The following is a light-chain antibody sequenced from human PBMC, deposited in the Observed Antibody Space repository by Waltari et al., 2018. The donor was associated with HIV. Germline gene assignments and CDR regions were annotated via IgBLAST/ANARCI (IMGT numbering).Light chain of an antibody. CDR1: SSDVGAYDY. J-gene: IGLJ2*01. Sequence: QSALTQPRSVSGSPGQSVTISCTGTSSDVGAYDYVAWYPQHPGKAPKLIIYDVCQRPSGVPDRFSGSKSGDTASLTISGLQGEDEAEYYCCSYAGAYTVILGGGTKLTVL. CDR2: DVC. CDR3: CSYAGAYTVI. V-gene: IGLV2-11*01.